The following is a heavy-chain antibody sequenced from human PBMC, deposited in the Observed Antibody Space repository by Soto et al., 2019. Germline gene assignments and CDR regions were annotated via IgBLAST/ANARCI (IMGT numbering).Heavy chain of an antibody. Sequence: SETLSLTCTVSGGSISSYYWSWIRQPPGKGLEWIGYIYYSGSTNYNPSLKSRVTISVATSKNQFSLKLSSVTAADTAVYYCARNNWTAFNYYYYMDVWGNGNTVTVSS. CDR1: GGSISSYY. D-gene: IGHD1-20*01. CDR3: ARNNWTAFNYYYYMDV. J-gene: IGHJ6*03. CDR2: IYYSGST. V-gene: IGHV4-59*01.